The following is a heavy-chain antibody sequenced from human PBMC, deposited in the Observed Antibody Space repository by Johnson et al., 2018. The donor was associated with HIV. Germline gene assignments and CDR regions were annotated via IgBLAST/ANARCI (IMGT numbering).Heavy chain of an antibody. Sequence: VQLVESGGGLVQPGGSLRLSCAASGFTFSSYAMSWVRQAPGKGLEWVSAISGSGGSTYYADSVKGRFTISRDNSKNTLYLQMNSLRAEDTAVYYCAKDWLGYCSGGSCYSGDHDAFDIWGQGTMVTVSS. CDR3: AKDWLGYCSGGSCYSGDHDAFDI. CDR1: GFTFSSYA. CDR2: ISGSGGST. D-gene: IGHD2-15*01. V-gene: IGHV3-23*04. J-gene: IGHJ3*02.